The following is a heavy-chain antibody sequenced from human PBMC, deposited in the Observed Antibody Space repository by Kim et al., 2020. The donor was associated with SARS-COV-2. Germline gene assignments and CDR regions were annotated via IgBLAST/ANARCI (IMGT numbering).Heavy chain of an antibody. CDR2: ISYDGSQR. D-gene: IGHD6-13*01. CDR1: EFSFSDYT. CDR3: ARSYSSSWHTFDY. V-gene: IGHV3-30-3*01. J-gene: IGHJ4*02. Sequence: GGSLRLSCAVSEFSFSDYTLHWLRQAPGKWLEWVTVISYDGSQRYYADFVRGRFTISRDNSKNTLYLQMNSLRAEDAAVYYCARSYSSSWHTFDYWGQGTLVTVSS.